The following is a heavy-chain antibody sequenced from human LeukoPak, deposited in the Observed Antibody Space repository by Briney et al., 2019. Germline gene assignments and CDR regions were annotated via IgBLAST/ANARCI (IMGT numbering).Heavy chain of an antibody. D-gene: IGHD3-10*01. V-gene: IGHV4-61*02. J-gene: IGHJ4*02. CDR3: ARGLWFGESMGSFDY. CDR2: ISTSGST. CDR1: GGSISSGNYY. Sequence: KTAETLSLTCTVSGGSISSGNYYWSWILQPAGKGLEWIGRISTSGSTNYNPSLKSRVTMSVDTSKNQFSLKLSSVTAADTAVYYCARGLWFGESMGSFDYWGQGTLVTVSS.